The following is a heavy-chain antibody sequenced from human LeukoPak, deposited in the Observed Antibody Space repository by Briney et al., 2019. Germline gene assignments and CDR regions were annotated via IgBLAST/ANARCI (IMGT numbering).Heavy chain of an antibody. V-gene: IGHV1-46*01. D-gene: IGHD1-20*01. CDR1: GYTFTSYY. J-gene: IGHJ4*02. Sequence: ASVKVSCKASGYTFTSYYMHWVRQAPGQGLEWMGIINPSGGSTSYAQKFQGRVTMTRDMSTSTVYMQLSSLRSADTAVYYCARDFPPLLTGLDYWGQGTLVTVSS. CDR3: ARDFPPLLTGLDY. CDR2: INPSGGST.